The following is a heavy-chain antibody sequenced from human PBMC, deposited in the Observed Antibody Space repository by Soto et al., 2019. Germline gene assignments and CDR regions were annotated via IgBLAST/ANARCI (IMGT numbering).Heavy chain of an antibody. CDR2: INHSGST. V-gene: IGHV4-39*01. D-gene: IGHD3-22*01. J-gene: IGHJ4*02. CDR1: DGSMNSDISY. Sequence: PSETLSLTCLVSDGSMNSDISYWGWIRQPPGKGLEWIGVINHSGSTYHNLSLKGRVTMSVDASRNQFSLKLTSMTAADTAVYYCARLGGYVSVGYYYLWDSWGQGTLVTVSS. CDR3: ARLGGYVSVGYYYLWDS.